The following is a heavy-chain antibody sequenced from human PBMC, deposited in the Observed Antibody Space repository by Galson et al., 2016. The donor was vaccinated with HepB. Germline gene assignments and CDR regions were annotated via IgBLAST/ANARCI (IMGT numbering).Heavy chain of an antibody. V-gene: IGHV4-39*01. CDR1: DGSLSSSSSFS. Sequence: ATLSLTCTVSDGSLSSSSSFSWGWVRQPPGKGLECIGTVYRERAYYNPSLGGRVTISVGMSPDLFSLKLTSLTAADTAVYYCARAGLGTKASFDSWGQGTLVVVSS. CDR2: VYRERA. J-gene: IGHJ4*02. D-gene: IGHD3-16*01. CDR3: ARAGLGTKASFDS.